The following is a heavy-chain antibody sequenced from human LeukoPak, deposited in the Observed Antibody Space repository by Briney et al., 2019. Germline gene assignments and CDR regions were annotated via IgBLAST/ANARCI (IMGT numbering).Heavy chain of an antibody. CDR2: MNPNSGNT. D-gene: IGHD4-11*01. V-gene: IGHV1-8*03. CDR1: GYTFTSYD. J-gene: IGHJ6*03. CDR3: ARGVDYSNYEFYYYMDV. Sequence: ASVKVSCKASGYTFTSYDINWVRQATGQGLEWMGWMNPNSGNTGYAQKFQGRVAITRNTSISTAYMELSSLRSEDTAVYYCARGVDYSNYEFYYYMDVWGKGTTVTVSS.